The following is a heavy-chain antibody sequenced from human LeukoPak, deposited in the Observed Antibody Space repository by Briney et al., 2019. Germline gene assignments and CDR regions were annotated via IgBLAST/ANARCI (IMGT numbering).Heavy chain of an antibody. V-gene: IGHV3-30*03. J-gene: IGHJ4*02. CDR1: GFTFSSFG. Sequence: GGSLRLSCAASGFTFSSFGMHWVRQAPGKGLEWVAVISYDGSHQYYTDSVKGRFTISRDDSKNTLYLRMNSLTTEDTAPYYCARDALGRRFDYWGQGTLVTVSS. CDR2: ISYDGSHQ. CDR3: ARDALGRRFDY. D-gene: IGHD3-16*01.